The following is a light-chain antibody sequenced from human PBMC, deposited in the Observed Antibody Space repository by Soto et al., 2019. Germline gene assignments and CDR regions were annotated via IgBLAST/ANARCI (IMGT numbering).Light chain of an antibody. J-gene: IGKJ2*01. CDR1: QSVGSY. V-gene: IGKV3-11*01. CDR3: QQRSHWPRGT. Sequence: EIVLTQSPATLSLSPGERATLSCRASQSVGSYLGWYQHKPGQAPRLLIYDASNRAPGIPARFSGSGSGTDFTLTISSLEPEDLAVYYCQQRSHWPRGTFGQGTKLEIK. CDR2: DAS.